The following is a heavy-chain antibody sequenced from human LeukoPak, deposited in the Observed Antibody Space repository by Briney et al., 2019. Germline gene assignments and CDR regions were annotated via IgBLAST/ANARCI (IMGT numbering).Heavy chain of an antibody. CDR1: GYTFTSYY. V-gene: IGHV1-46*01. CDR3: ARGFFGEIVAVPAAMYSSGMGWFDP. D-gene: IGHD2-2*01. J-gene: IGHJ5*02. Sequence: ASVKVSCKASGYTFTSYYIYWVRQAPGQGLEWMGIINPSGGSTSYAQKFQGRVTMTRDMSTSTVYMELSSLRSEDTAVYYCARGFFGEIVAVPAAMYSSGMGWFDPWGQGTLVTVSS. CDR2: INPSGGST.